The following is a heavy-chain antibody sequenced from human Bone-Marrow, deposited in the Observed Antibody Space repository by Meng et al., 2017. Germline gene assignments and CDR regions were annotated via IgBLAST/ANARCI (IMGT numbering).Heavy chain of an antibody. CDR3: ARDRLGLKGITRSPRIAAAGANYYFDY. CDR1: GYTFTSYA. D-gene: IGHD6-13*01. J-gene: IGHJ4*02. Sequence: ASVKVSCKASGYTFTSYAMHWVRQAPGQRLEWMGWSNAGNGNTKYSQEFQGRVTITRDTSASTAYMELSSLRSEDMAVYYCARDRLGLKGITRSPRIAAAGANYYFDYWGQGTLVTVSS. V-gene: IGHV1-3*02. CDR2: SNAGNGNT.